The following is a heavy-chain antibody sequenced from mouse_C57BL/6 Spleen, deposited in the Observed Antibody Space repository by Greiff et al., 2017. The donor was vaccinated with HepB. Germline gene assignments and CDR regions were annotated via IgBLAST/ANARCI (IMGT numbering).Heavy chain of an antibody. Sequence: EVQLVESGGGLVKPGGSLKLSCAASGFTFSSYAMSWVRQTPEKRLEWVATISDGGSYTYYPDNVKGRFTISRDNAKNNLYLQMSHLKSEDTAMYYCARDGDYDFAYWGQGTLVTVSA. D-gene: IGHD2-4*01. CDR2: ISDGGSYT. J-gene: IGHJ3*01. V-gene: IGHV5-4*01. CDR3: ARDGDYDFAY. CDR1: GFTFSSYA.